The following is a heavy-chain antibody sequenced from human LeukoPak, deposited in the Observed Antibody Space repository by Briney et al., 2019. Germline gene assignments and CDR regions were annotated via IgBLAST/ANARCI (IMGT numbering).Heavy chain of an antibody. D-gene: IGHD3-22*01. Sequence: SETLSLTCTVSGGSISSYYWSWIRQPAGKGLEWIGRICTSGSTNYNPSLKSRVTMSVDTSKNQFSLKLSSVTAADTAVYYCARESSGRGYYDSSGYYGFFDYWGQGTLVTVSS. V-gene: IGHV4-4*07. CDR3: ARESSGRGYYDSSGYYGFFDY. J-gene: IGHJ4*02. CDR1: GGSISSYY. CDR2: ICTSGST.